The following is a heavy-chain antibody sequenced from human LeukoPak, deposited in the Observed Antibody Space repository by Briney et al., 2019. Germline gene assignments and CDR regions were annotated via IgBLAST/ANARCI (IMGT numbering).Heavy chain of an antibody. CDR1: GYTFTSYG. J-gene: IGHJ4*02. CDR3: ARGSPYYDILTGYPHDDY. D-gene: IGHD3-9*01. V-gene: IGHV1-69*13. CDR2: IIPIFGTA. Sequence: GASVKVSCKASGYTFTSYGISWVRQAPGQGLEWMGGIIPIFGTANYAQKFQGRVTITADESTSTAYMELSSLRSEDTAVYYCARGSPYYDILTGYPHDDYWGQGTLVTVSS.